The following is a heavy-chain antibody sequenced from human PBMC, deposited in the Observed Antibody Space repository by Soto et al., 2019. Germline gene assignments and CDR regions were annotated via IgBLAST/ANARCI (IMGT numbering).Heavy chain of an antibody. CDR2: LQTDGSHP. J-gene: IGHJ4*02. V-gene: IGHV3-74*01. D-gene: IGHD2-21*02. Sequence: EVHLVASGGGLVQPGGSLRLSCVASGFTFDYYWMHWVRQAPGEGLMWVSRLQTDGSHPDYAASVKGRFTISRDNAKNTRYLQMNNLRVEYTAVYDCARGGDPDYWGQGTLVTVSS. CDR3: ARGGDPDY. CDR1: GFTFDYYW.